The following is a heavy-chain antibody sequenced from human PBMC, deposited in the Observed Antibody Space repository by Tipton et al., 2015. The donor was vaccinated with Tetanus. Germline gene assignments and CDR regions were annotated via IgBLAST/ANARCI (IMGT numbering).Heavy chain of an antibody. CDR1: GASSTSGDYY. CDR3: ARIGWPENNKPGFDI. J-gene: IGHJ3*02. Sequence: TLSLTCTVSGASSTSGDYYWAWIRQRPGRGLEWVGYVHYTGKDNYNPSLRSRVTLSVDTSKNQFSLQMSSVTAADTAVYYCARIGWPENNKPGFDIWGQGTMVTVSS. CDR2: VHYTGKD. D-gene: IGHD1/OR15-1a*01. V-gene: IGHV4-61*08.